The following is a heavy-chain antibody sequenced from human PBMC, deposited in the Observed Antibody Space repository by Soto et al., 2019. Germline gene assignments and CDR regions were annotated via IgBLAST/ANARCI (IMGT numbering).Heavy chain of an antibody. CDR3: AVHYYDSSGQKNYCYYEGMYV. V-gene: IGHV1-69*13. D-gene: IGHD3-22*01. Sequence: GASVAVCWAACGGSFGSCSRRWLRQAPGKGLEWMGGIIPIFGTANYAQKFQGRVTITADESTSTAYMELSSLRSEDTAVYYCAVHYYDSSGQKNYCYYEGMYVWGQGTTVTVSS. J-gene: IGHJ6*02. CDR1: GGSFGSCS. CDR2: IIPIFGTA.